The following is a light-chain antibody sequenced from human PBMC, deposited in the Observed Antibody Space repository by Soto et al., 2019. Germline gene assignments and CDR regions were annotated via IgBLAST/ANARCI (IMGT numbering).Light chain of an antibody. V-gene: IGLV2-23*02. Sequence: QSVLTQPASVSGSPGHSITISCTGTSSDVGSYNLVSWYQQHPGKAPKVMIYEVSKRPSGVSNRFSGSKFGNTASLTISGLQADDEADYYCCSYAGSRTYVFGTGTKVTVL. CDR1: SSDVGSYNL. CDR3: CSYAGSRTYV. J-gene: IGLJ1*01. CDR2: EVS.